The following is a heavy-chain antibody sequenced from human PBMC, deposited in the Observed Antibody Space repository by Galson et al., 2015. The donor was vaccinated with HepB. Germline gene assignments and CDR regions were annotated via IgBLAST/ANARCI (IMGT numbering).Heavy chain of an antibody. Sequence: SLRLSCAASGFTFGSYSMNWVRQAPGKGLEWVSSISSSSSYIYYADSVKGRFTISRDNAKNSLYLQMNSLRAEDTAVYYCARGGAGHSSSPADYWGQGTLVTVSS. V-gene: IGHV3-21*01. CDR3: ARGGAGHSSSPADY. CDR2: ISSSSSYI. CDR1: GFTFGSYS. J-gene: IGHJ4*02. D-gene: IGHD6-13*01.